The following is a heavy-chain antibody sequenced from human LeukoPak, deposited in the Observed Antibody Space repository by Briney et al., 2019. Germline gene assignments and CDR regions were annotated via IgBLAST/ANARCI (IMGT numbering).Heavy chain of an antibody. CDR3: ARPSYGSGSPFGMDV. J-gene: IGHJ6*02. D-gene: IGHD3-10*01. V-gene: IGHV1-46*01. CDR1: GYTFTSYY. CDR2: INPSGGST. Sequence: ASVKVSCKASGYTFTSYYMHWVRQAPGQGFEWMGIINPSGGSTSYAQKFQGRVTMTRDTSTSTVYMELSSLRSEDTAVYYCARPSYGSGSPFGMDVWGQGTTVTVSS.